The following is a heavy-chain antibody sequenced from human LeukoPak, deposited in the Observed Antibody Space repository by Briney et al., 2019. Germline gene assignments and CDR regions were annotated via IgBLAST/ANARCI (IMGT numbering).Heavy chain of an antibody. J-gene: IGHJ5*02. V-gene: IGHV3-53*01. CDR3: AREKYDGSPGSWFDP. D-gene: IGHD3-10*01. CDR1: GLTVSINC. CDR2: IYSGGRT. Sequence: GGSLRLSCPASGLTVSINCMSWVRQAAGKGLEWVSVIYSGGRTYYADSVKGRFTISRDNSKNTLYHQMNRMRAADTAVYYCAREKYDGSPGSWFDPWGQGTLVTVSS.